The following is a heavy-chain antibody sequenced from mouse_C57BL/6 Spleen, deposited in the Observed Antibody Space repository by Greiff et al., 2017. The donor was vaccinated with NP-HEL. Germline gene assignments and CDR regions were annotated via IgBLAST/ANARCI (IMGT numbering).Heavy chain of an antibody. Sequence: VQLQQSGPELVKPGASVKISCKASGYTFTDYYMNWVKQSHGKSLEWIGDINPNNGGTSYNQKFKGKATLTVDKSSSTAYMELRSLTSEDSAVYYCARIGKGYWGQGTTLTVSS. J-gene: IGHJ2*01. CDR3: ARIGKGY. CDR2: INPNNGGT. CDR1: GYTFTDYY. V-gene: IGHV1-26*01. D-gene: IGHD4-1*01.